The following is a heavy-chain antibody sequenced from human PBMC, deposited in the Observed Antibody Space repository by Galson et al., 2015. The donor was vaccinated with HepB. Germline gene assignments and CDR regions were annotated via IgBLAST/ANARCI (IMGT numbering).Heavy chain of an antibody. D-gene: IGHD6-6*01. J-gene: IGHJ3*02. V-gene: IGHV6-1*01. CDR3: AREGVGSSSLSLSDAFDI. CDR1: GDSVSSNSAA. Sequence: CAISGDSVSSNSAAWNWIRQSPSRGLEWLGRTYYRSKWYNDYAVSVKSRITINPDTSKNQFSLQLNSVTPEDTAVYYCAREGVGSSSLSLSDAFDIWGQGTMVTVSS. CDR2: TYYRSKWYN.